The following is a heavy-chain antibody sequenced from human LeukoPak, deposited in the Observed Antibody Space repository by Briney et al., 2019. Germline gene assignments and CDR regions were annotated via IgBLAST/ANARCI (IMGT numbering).Heavy chain of an antibody. D-gene: IGHD2/OR15-2a*01. V-gene: IGHV3-74*01. CDR1: GFTFSSYW. CDR3: ARGGTQSPID. Sequence: GGSLRLSCAASGFTFSSYWMNWVRQVPGKGLVWVSRIIGDGSSTAYADSVKGRFTVSRDNAKNSLYLQMNSLRVEDTAVYYCARGGTQSPIDWGPGTLVTVSS. J-gene: IGHJ4*02. CDR2: IIGDGSST.